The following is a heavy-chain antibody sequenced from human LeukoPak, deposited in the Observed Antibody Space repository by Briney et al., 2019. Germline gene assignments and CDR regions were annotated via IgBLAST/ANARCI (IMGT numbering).Heavy chain of an antibody. V-gene: IGHV4-39*07. Sequence: SETPSLTCTVSGGSISSSSYYWGWIRQPPGKGLEWIGSIYYSGSTYYNPSLKSRVTISVDTSKNQFSLKLSSVTAADTAVYYCARNMLGEWLLNFDYWGQGTLVTVSS. CDR1: GGSISSSSYY. J-gene: IGHJ4*02. CDR3: ARNMLGEWLLNFDY. D-gene: IGHD3-10*02. CDR2: IYYSGST.